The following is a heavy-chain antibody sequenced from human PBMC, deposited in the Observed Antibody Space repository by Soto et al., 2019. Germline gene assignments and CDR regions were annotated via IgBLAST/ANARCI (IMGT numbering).Heavy chain of an antibody. CDR3: ARGLMVRGVMHAFDI. J-gene: IGHJ3*02. CDR1: GGSISSGGYY. CDR2: IYYSGST. D-gene: IGHD3-10*01. Sequence: SETLSLTCTVSGGSISSGGYYWSWIRQHPGKGLEWIGYIYYSGSTYYNPSLKSRVTISVDTSKNQFSLKLSSVTAADTAVYYCARGLMVRGVMHAFDIWGQGTMVTVSS. V-gene: IGHV4-31*03.